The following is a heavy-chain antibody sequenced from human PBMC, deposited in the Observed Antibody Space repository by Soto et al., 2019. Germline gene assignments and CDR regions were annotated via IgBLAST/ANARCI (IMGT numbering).Heavy chain of an antibody. CDR2: ISGSGGST. V-gene: IGHV3-23*01. D-gene: IGHD3-9*01. CDR3: AKDQRGLVKAGVGYGMDV. CDR1: GFTFSSYA. Sequence: GGSLRLSCAASGFTFSSYAMSWVRQAPGKGLEWVSAISGSGGSTYYADSVKGRFTISRDNSKNTLYLQMNSLRAEDTAVYYWAKDQRGLVKAGVGYGMDVWGKGTRVTVSS. J-gene: IGHJ6*04.